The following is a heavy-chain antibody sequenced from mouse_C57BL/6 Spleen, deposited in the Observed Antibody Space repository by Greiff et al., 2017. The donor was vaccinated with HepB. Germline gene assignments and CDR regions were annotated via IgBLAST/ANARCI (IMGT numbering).Heavy chain of an antibody. CDR3: ARRDLYYGSSFDV. V-gene: IGHV1-64*01. CDR1: GYTFTSYW. Sequence: QVHVKQSGAELVKPGASVKLSCKASGYTFTSYWMHWVKQRPGQGLEWIGMIHPNSGSTNYNEKFKSKATLTVDKSSSTAYMQLSSLTSEDSAVYYCARRDLYYGSSFDVWGTGTTVTVSS. D-gene: IGHD1-1*01. CDR2: IHPNSGST. J-gene: IGHJ1*03.